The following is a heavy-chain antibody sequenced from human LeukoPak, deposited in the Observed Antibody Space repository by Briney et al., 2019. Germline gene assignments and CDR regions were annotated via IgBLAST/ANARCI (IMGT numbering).Heavy chain of an antibody. CDR2: INADNGDT. V-gene: IGHV1-3*01. CDR3: TRGGIIILGVATVVDY. CDR1: GYTFTRYA. D-gene: IGHD3/OR15-3a*01. Sequence: ASVKVSCKASGYTFTRYAMHWVRRAPGQRLEWMGWINADNGDTRYSQKFQGRVTIARDTSASTAYMELSSLRSEDTAVYYCTRGGIIILGVATVVDYWGQGTLVTVS. J-gene: IGHJ4*02.